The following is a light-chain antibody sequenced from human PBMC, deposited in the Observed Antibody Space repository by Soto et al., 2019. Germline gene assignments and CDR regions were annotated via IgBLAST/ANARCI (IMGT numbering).Light chain of an antibody. V-gene: IGLV2-14*01. CDR3: SSYTSTNTVI. Sequence: QSALTQPASVYGSPGQSITISCTGTSSDVGAYNYVSWYQQYPGKAPKLIIYEVSNRPSGVSNHFSASKSGNTASLTISGLQAEDEADYYCSSYTSTNTVIFGGGTKLTVL. CDR1: SSDVGAYNY. J-gene: IGLJ2*01. CDR2: EVS.